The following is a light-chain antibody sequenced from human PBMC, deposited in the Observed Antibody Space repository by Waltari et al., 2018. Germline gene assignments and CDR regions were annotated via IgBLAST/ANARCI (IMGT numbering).Light chain of an antibody. CDR2: ANT. CDR1: SSNIGAGYD. V-gene: IGLV1-40*01. CDR3: QSFDSSLTGSDVV. Sequence: QSVLTQPPSVSGAPGQRVTISCTGSSSNIGAGYDVHWYQQLPGKAPKLLIYANTTRPSGVPDRFSGSKSGTSASLAISGRQAEDEADYDCQSFDSSLTGSDVVFGGGTKLTVL. J-gene: IGLJ2*01.